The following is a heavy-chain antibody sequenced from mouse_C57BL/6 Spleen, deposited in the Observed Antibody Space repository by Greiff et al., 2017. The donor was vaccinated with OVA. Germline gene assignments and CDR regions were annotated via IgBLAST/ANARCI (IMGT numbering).Heavy chain of an antibody. V-gene: IGHV1-64*01. Sequence: VQLQQPGAELVKPGASVKLSCKASGYTFTSYWMHWVKQRPGQGLEWIGMIHPNSGSTNYNEKFKSKATLTVDKSSSTAYMQLSSLTSEDSAVYYCARHWGYYAMDDWGQGTSVTVSS. CDR3: ARHWGYYAMDD. CDR1: GYTFTSYW. J-gene: IGHJ4*01. D-gene: IGHD4-1*01. CDR2: IHPNSGST.